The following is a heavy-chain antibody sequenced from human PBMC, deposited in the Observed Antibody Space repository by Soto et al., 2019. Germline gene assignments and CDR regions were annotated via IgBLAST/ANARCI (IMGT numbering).Heavy chain of an antibody. V-gene: IGHV1-46*03. J-gene: IGHJ5*01. CDR2: INPSGGST. Sequence: ASVKVSCKASGYTFTSYYMHWVRQAPGQGLEWMGIINPSGGSTSYAQKFQGRVTMTRDTSTSTVYMELSSLRSEDTAVYYCARDGGVVLPAAMYRVINWFDSWGQGTLVTVSS. CDR1: GYTFTSYY. D-gene: IGHD2-2*01. CDR3: ARDGGVVLPAAMYRVINWFDS.